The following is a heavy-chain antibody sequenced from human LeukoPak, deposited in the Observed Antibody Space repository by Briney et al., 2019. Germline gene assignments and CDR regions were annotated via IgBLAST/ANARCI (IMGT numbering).Heavy chain of an antibody. CDR1: GGSFSGYY. CDR2: INHSGST. CDR3: ARGTDYGDLKEDFDY. J-gene: IGHJ4*02. D-gene: IGHD4-17*01. Sequence: SETLSLTCAVYGGSFSGYYWSWIRQPPGKGLEWIGEINHSGSTNYNPSPKSRVTISVDTSKNQFSLKLSSVTAADTAVYYCARGTDYGDLKEDFDYWGQGTLVTVSS. V-gene: IGHV4-34*01.